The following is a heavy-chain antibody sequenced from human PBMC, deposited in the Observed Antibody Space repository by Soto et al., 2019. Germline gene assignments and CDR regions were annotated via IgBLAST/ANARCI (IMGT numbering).Heavy chain of an antibody. CDR3: ASLGRCSSTSCQNYYYYYGMDV. D-gene: IGHD2-2*01. J-gene: IGHJ6*02. Sequence: PSETLSLTCTVSGGSISSSSYYWGWIRQPPGKGLEWIGSIYYSGSTYYNPSLKSRVTISVDTSKNQFSLKLSSVTAADTAVYYCASLGRCSSTSCQNYYYYYGMDVWGQGTTVTVSS. V-gene: IGHV4-39*01. CDR2: IYYSGST. CDR1: GGSISSSSYY.